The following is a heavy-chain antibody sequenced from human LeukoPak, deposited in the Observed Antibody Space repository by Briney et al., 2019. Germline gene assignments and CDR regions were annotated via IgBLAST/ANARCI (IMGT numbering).Heavy chain of an antibody. CDR1: GGSISSYY. CDR3: ARAFHSSSWQYFQH. D-gene: IGHD6-13*01. CDR2: IYYSGST. J-gene: IGHJ1*01. Sequence: SETLSLTCTVSGGSISSYYWSWIRQPPGKGLEWIGYIYYSGSTNYNPSLKSRVTISVDTSKNQFSLKLSSVTAADTAVYYCARAFHSSSWQYFQHWGQGTLVTVSS. V-gene: IGHV4-59*01.